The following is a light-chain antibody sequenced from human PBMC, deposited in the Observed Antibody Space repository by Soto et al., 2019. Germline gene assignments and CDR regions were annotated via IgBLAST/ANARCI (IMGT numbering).Light chain of an antibody. CDR1: SSDFGNYEF. CDR3: CSYAGDYMFV. J-gene: IGLJ1*01. CDR2: KVN. V-gene: IGLV2-23*02. Sequence: QSALTQPASVSGSPGQSITISCTGSSSDFGNYEFVSWYQQHPGNVPKLVLFKVNGRPSGVSDRFSGSKSDNTASLTISGLQAEDEGDYYCCSYAGDYMFVFGTGTKLTVL.